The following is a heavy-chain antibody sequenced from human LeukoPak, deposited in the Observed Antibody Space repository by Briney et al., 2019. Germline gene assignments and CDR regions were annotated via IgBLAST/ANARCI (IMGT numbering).Heavy chain of an antibody. CDR2: ISTYNGNT. CDR1: GYTFTNYG. J-gene: IGHJ5*02. D-gene: IGHD3-10*01. CDR3: ARDRVRYYGSGSYYIS. V-gene: IGHV1-18*01. Sequence: GASVKVSCKASGYTFTNYGVTWVRRAPGQGLEWMGWISTYNGNTNYAQKLQGRVTMTTDTSTSTAYMELRSLRSDDTAVYYCARDRVRYYGSGSYYISWGQGTLVTVSS.